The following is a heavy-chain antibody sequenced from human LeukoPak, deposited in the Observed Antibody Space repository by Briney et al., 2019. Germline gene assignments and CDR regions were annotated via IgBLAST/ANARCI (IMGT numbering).Heavy chain of an antibody. CDR2: IRYDGSNK. J-gene: IGHJ4*02. CDR1: GFTFSNYA. V-gene: IGHV3-30*02. Sequence: HPGGSLRLSCAASGFTFSNYAMHWVRQAPGKGLEWVAFIRYDGSNKYYADSVKGRFTISRDNAKNSLYLQMNSLRAEDTAVYYCARYYCSGGSCYSWYFDYWGQGTLVTVSS. D-gene: IGHD2-15*01. CDR3: ARYYCSGGSCYSWYFDY.